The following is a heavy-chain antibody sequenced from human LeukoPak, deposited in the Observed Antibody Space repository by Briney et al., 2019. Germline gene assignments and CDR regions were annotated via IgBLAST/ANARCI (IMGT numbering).Heavy chain of an antibody. CDR3: ARVRFGSGYYYLRLYYFDY. CDR2: INHSGST. Sequence: SETLSLTCTVSGGSVSSRSYYWSWIRQPPGKGLEWIGEINHSGSTNYNPSLKSRVTISVDTSKNQFSLKLSSVTAADTAVYYCARVRFGSGYYYLRLYYFDYWGQGTLVTVSS. CDR1: GGSVSSRSYY. V-gene: IGHV4-61*01. D-gene: IGHD3-22*01. J-gene: IGHJ4*02.